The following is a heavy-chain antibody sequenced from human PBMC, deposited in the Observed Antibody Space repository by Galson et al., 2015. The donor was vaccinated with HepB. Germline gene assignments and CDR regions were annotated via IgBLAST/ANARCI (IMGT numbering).Heavy chain of an antibody. J-gene: IGHJ5*02. CDR2: TYYRSKWYN. CDR3: ARGLNYDFWSGPEGWFDP. CDR1: GDSVSSNSAA. V-gene: IGHV6-1*01. Sequence: CAISGDSVSSNSAAWNWIRQSPSRGLEWLGRTYYRSKWYNDYAVSVKSRITINPDTSKNQFSLQLNSVTPEDTAVYYCARGLNYDFWSGPEGWFDPWGQGTLVTVPS. D-gene: IGHD3-3*01.